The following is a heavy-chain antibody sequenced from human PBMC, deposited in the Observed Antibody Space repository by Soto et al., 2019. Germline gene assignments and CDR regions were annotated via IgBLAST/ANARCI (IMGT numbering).Heavy chain of an antibody. J-gene: IGHJ4*02. D-gene: IGHD3-22*01. V-gene: IGHV4-59*01. CDR1: GGSISSYY. CDR2: IYYSGST. CDR3: ARGKSYDSSGYYLRY. Sequence: QVQLQESGPGLVKPSETLSLTCTVSGGSISSYYWSWIRQPPGKGLEWIGYIYYSGSTNYNPSLRSRVSISVDTSTYQSALKLSSVTAADTAVYYCARGKSYDSSGYYLRYWGQGNLVTVSS.